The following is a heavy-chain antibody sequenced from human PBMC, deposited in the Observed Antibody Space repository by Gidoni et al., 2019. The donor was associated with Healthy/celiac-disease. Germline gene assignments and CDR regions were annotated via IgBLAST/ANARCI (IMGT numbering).Heavy chain of an antibody. J-gene: IGHJ2*01. CDR3: ARGDTVVTDYWYFDL. CDR1: GWSFSGYY. V-gene: IGHV4-34*01. D-gene: IGHD2-15*01. Sequence: QVQLQQWGAGLLKPSETLSLTFAVYGWSFSGYYWSWIRQPPGQGLEWIGEINHSGSTNYNPSLKSRVTISVDTSKNQFSLKLSSVTAADTAVYYCARGDTVVTDYWYFDLWGRGTLVTVSS. CDR2: INHSGST.